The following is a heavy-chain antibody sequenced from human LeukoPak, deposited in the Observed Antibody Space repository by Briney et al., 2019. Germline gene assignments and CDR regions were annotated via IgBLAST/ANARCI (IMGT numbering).Heavy chain of an antibody. CDR2: IYYSGST. V-gene: IGHV4-31*03. J-gene: IGHJ4*02. D-gene: IGHD5-12*01. Sequence: SETLSLTCTVSGGSISSGGYYWSWIRQHAGKGLEWIGYIYYSGSTYYNPSLKSRVTISVDTSKNQFSLKLSSVTAADTAVYYCARALSSNRGYSAYDRWGQGTLVTVSS. CDR1: GGSISSGGYY. CDR3: ARALSSNRGYSAYDR.